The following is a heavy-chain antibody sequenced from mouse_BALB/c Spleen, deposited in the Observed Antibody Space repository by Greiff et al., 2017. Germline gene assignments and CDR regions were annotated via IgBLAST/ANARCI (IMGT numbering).Heavy chain of an antibody. V-gene: IGHV5-6*01. D-gene: IGHD1-1*02. CDR1: GFTFSSYV. Sequence: EVQGVESGGDLVKPGGSLKLSCAASGFTFSSYVMSWVRQTPDKRLEWVATISSGGSYTYYPDSVKGRFTISRDNAKNTLYLQMSSLKSEDTAMYYCAVHYGDYAMDYWGQGTSVTVSS. J-gene: IGHJ4*01. CDR2: ISSGGSYT. CDR3: AVHYGDYAMDY.